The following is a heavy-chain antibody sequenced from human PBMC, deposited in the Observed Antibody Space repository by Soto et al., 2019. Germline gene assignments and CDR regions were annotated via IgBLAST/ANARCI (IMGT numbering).Heavy chain of an antibody. CDR2: ISWNSGSI. V-gene: IGHV3-9*01. Sequence: GGSLRLSCAASGFTFDDYAMHWVRQAPGKGLEWVSGISWNSGSIGYADSVKGRFTISRDNAKNSLYLQMNSLRAEDTALYYCAKDPLGDYYYYGMDVWGQGTTVTVSS. J-gene: IGHJ6*02. CDR1: GFTFDDYA. CDR3: AKDPLGDYYYYGMDV. D-gene: IGHD3-16*01.